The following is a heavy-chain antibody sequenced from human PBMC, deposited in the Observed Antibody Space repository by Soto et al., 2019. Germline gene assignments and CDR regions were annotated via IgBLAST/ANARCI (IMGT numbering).Heavy chain of an antibody. D-gene: IGHD3-10*01. J-gene: IGHJ4*02. V-gene: IGHV3-23*01. CDR3: ARASGESYPGSRVFDS. CDR1: GFTFSSNA. Sequence: GGSLRLSCAASGFTFSSNAMSWVRQAPGKGLGWVSVITNTGGDTLYADSVKGRFTISRDNSKNTLYLQMNSLRAEDTAIYYCARASGESYPGSRVFDSWGQGTRVTVSS. CDR2: ITNTGGDT.